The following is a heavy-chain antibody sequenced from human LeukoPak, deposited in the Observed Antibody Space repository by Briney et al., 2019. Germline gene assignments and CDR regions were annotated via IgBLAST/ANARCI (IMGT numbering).Heavy chain of an antibody. V-gene: IGHV4-34*01. D-gene: IGHD3-10*01. CDR2: IYHSGST. J-gene: IGHJ3*02. CDR1: GGSFSDYY. Sequence: SETLSLTCAVYGGSFSDYYWNWIRQPPGKGLEWIGSIYHSGSTYYNPSLKSRVTISVDTSKNQSSLKLSSVTAADTAVYYCARDPVTMVRGDAFDIWGQGTMVTVSS. CDR3: ARDPVTMVRGDAFDI.